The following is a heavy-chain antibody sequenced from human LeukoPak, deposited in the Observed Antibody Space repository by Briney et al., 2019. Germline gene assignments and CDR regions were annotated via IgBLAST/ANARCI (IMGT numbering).Heavy chain of an antibody. J-gene: IGHJ4*02. D-gene: IGHD3-10*01. Sequence: GGSLRLSCAASGFTFSSYSMNWVRQAPGKGLEWVPYISSSSSTIYYADSVKGRFTISRDNAKNSLYLQMNSLRAEDTAVYYCARQVRGVINYFDYWGQGTLVTVSS. CDR1: GFTFSSYS. CDR2: ISSSSSTI. CDR3: ARQVRGVINYFDY. V-gene: IGHV3-48*01.